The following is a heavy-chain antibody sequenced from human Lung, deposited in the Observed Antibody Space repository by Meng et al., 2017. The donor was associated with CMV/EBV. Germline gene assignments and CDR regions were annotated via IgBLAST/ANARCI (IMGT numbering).Heavy chain of an antibody. CDR3: ARGYDFWSAYYLIDP. J-gene: IGHJ5*02. Sequence: SVXVSXXASGYTFSTYTIIWVRQAPGQGLEWMGWISPYNGDTNYAPKFQGRVSMTTDTSTSTAYLGLRSLRSDDTAVYYCARGYDFWSAYYLIDPWGQGTLVXVSS. CDR2: ISPYNGDT. D-gene: IGHD3-3*01. CDR1: GYTFSTYT. V-gene: IGHV1-18*01.